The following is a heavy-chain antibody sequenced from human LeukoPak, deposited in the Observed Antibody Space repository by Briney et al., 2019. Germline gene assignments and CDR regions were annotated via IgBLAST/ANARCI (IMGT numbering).Heavy chain of an antibody. D-gene: IGHD3/OR15-3a*01. CDR3: AKAAAWTCFDS. CDR1: GFTFSSYW. Sequence: GGSLRLSCAASGFTFSSYWMSWVRQAPGKGLEWVSYIESSGETTYYSDSVKGRFTISRDNSKNTLYLQLTSLRVDDTAVYFCAKAAAWTCFDSWGQGTLVTVSS. V-gene: IGHV3-23*01. CDR2: IESSGETT. J-gene: IGHJ4*02.